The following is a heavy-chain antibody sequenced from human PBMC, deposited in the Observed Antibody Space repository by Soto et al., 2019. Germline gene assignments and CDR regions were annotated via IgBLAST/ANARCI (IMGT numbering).Heavy chain of an antibody. J-gene: IGHJ4*02. CDR3: AKEWVYDSSGWSFDY. CDR1: GFTFSSYG. D-gene: IGHD3-22*01. V-gene: IGHV3-30*18. CDR2: ISNDGSNK. Sequence: GGCLRLSCAASGFTFSSYGMHWVRQAPGKGLEWVAVISNDGSNKYYADSVKGRFTISRDNSKNTLYLQMNSLRAEDTAVYYCAKEWVYDSSGWSFDYWGQATLVT.